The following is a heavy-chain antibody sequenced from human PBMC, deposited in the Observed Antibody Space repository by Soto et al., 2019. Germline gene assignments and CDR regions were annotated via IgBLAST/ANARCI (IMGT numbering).Heavy chain of an antibody. J-gene: IGHJ4*02. CDR1: GGSISGYY. CDR3: ARSQWLGLVDY. Sequence: PSETLSLTCTVSGGSISGYYWSWIRQPPGKGLEWIGYMYNTGSTVYNPSFKSRVTISVDTSKNQFSLKLSSVTAADTAVYYCARSQWLGLVDYWGQGTLVTVSS. CDR2: MYNTGST. D-gene: IGHD6-19*01. V-gene: IGHV4-59*08.